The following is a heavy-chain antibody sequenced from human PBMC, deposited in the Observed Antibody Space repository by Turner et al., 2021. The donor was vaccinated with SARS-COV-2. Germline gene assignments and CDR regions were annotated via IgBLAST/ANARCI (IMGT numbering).Heavy chain of an antibody. V-gene: IGHV3-66*01. CDR2: IYGGGST. CDR3: AREVSGSSNTGVYFDY. Sequence: EVQLVESGGGLVQPGGSLRLSCAASGFTVSSNYMSWVRQAPGKGLEWVSVIYGGGSTFYADSVKGRFTISRDNSKNTLYLQMNSLRAEDTAVYYCAREVSGSSNTGVYFDYWGQGTLVTVSS. J-gene: IGHJ4*02. D-gene: IGHD3-10*01. CDR1: GFTVSSNY.